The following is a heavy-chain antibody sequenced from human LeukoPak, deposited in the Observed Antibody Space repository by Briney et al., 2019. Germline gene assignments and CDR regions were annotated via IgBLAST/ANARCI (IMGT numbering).Heavy chain of an antibody. CDR3: ARDLTVVVVAATPPDY. Sequence: GGSLRLSCAASGFTFSSYSMNWVRQAPGKGLEWVSSISSSSSYIYYADSVKGRFTISRDNAENSLYLQMNSLRAEDTAVYYCARDLTVVVVAATPPDYWGQGTLVTVSS. CDR1: GFTFSSYS. J-gene: IGHJ4*02. CDR2: ISSSSSYI. D-gene: IGHD2-15*01. V-gene: IGHV3-21*01.